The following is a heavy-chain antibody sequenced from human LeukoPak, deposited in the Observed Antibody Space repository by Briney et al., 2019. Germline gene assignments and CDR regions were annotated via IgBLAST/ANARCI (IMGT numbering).Heavy chain of an antibody. J-gene: IGHJ3*02. CDR2: IYTSGST. CDR3: ARQKCTSTSCLTKNAFDI. CDR1: GSISSYY. Sequence: SETLSLTCTISGSISSYYWSWIRQPPGKGLEWIGYIYTSGSTNYNPSLKSRVTISVDTSKNQFSLDLTSVTAADTAVYYCARQKCTSTSCLTKNAFDIWGQGTMVTVSS. V-gene: IGHV4-4*09. D-gene: IGHD2-2*01.